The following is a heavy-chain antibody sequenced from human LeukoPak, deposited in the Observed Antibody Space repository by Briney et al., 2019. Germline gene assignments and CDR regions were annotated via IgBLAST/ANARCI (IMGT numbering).Heavy chain of an antibody. CDR2: ISYDGSNK. V-gene: IGHV3-30*18. J-gene: IGHJ4*02. CDR1: GFTFSSYG. Sequence: GRSLRLSCAASGFTFSSYGMHWVRQAPGKGLEWVAVISYDGSNKYYADSVKGRFTISRDNSKNTLYLQMNSLRAEDTAVYCCAKDRGYGSGSYLVNNWGQGTLVTVSS. CDR3: AKDRGYGSGSYLVNN. D-gene: IGHD3-10*01.